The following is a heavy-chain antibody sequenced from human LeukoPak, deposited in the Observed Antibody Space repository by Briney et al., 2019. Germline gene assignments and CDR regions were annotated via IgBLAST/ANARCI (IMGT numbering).Heavy chain of an antibody. CDR3: ARVFVWNRFPHWFDP. CDR2: INHSGST. Sequence: SETLSLTCAVHGGSFSGYYWSWIRQPPGKGLEWIGEINHSGSTNYNPSLKSRVTISVDTSKNQFSLKLSSVTAADTAVYYCARVFVWNRFPHWFDPWGQGTLVTVSS. J-gene: IGHJ5*02. D-gene: IGHD1-1*01. CDR1: GGSFSGYY. V-gene: IGHV4-34*01.